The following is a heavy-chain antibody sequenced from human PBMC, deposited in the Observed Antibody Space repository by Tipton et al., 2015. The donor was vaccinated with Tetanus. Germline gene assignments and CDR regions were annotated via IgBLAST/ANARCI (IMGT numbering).Heavy chain of an antibody. Sequence: QLVQSGGGLVKPGGSLRLSCAASGFTFSSYSMNWVRQAPGKGLEWVSSISSSSSYIYYADSVKGRFTISRDNAKNSLYLQMNSLRAEDTAVYYCASDREMATSGGWFDPWGQGTLVTVSS. D-gene: IGHD5-24*01. CDR3: ASDREMATSGGWFDP. CDR1: GFTFSSYS. CDR2: ISSSSSYI. V-gene: IGHV3-21*01. J-gene: IGHJ5*02.